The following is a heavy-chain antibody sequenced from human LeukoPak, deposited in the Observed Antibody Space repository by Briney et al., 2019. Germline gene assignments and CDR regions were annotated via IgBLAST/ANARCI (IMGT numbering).Heavy chain of an antibody. D-gene: IGHD6-13*01. Sequence: GGSLRLSCAASGFTFDDYAMHWVRQAPGKGLEWVSGISWNSGSIGYADSVKGRFTISRDNAKNSLYLQMSSLRAEDTALYYCAKDIAAGVVAWGQGTLVTVSS. V-gene: IGHV3-9*01. J-gene: IGHJ5*02. CDR3: AKDIAAGVVA. CDR1: GFTFDDYA. CDR2: ISWNSGSI.